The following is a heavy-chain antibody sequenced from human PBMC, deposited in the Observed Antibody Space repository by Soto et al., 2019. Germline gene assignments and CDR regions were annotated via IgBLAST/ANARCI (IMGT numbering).Heavy chain of an antibody. CDR1: GFALSSYG. Sequence: GGSLRLSCAASGFALSSYGMHWVRQSPGKGLEFVAVIPYDGGDKFYADSVKGRFTISRDNSKNTLYLQMNSLTPEDTGVYYCTKARYSYASGPDSWGQGTLVTVSS. CDR2: IPYDGGDK. V-gene: IGHV3-30*18. J-gene: IGHJ4*02. D-gene: IGHD3-16*01. CDR3: TKARYSYASGPDS.